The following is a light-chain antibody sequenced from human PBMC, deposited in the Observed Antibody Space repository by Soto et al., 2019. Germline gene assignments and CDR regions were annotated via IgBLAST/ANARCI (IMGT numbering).Light chain of an antibody. CDR2: EVS. CDR1: SSDVGTYNY. J-gene: IGLJ3*02. V-gene: IGLV2-14*01. Sequence: QSALTQPASVSGSPGQSITISCTGSSSDVGTYNYVSWYQQHPGKAPKLIIYEVSDRPSGVSNRFSGSKSGNTASLTISGLQAEGEADYYCSSYTSSSSRLFGAGTKLTVL. CDR3: SSYTSSSSRL.